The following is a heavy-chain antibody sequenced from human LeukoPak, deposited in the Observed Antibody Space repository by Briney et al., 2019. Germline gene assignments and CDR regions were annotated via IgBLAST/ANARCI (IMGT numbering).Heavy chain of an antibody. CDR3: ATSRTFDY. CDR2: IGGSGGST. CDR1: GFTFSSYA. Sequence: GGSLRLSCAASGFTFSSYAMSWVRQAPGKGLEWVSAIGGSGGSTYYVDSVKGRFTISRDNAKNTVYLQMNSLRAEDTAVYYCATSRTFDYWGQGTLVTVSS. J-gene: IGHJ4*02. D-gene: IGHD1-1*01. V-gene: IGHV3-23*01.